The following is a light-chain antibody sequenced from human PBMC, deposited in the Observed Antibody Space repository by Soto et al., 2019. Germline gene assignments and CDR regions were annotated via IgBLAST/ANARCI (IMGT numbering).Light chain of an antibody. CDR2: DAS. Sequence: EVVLTQSPGTLSLSPGERATLSCRASQSVISNLAWYQQNRGQAPRLLIFDASNRATGIPARFSGSGSGTDFTLTISSLEPEDFAVYYCQQHSNWPLTFGGGTKVDIK. CDR3: QQHSNWPLT. V-gene: IGKV3-11*01. CDR1: QSVISN. J-gene: IGKJ4*01.